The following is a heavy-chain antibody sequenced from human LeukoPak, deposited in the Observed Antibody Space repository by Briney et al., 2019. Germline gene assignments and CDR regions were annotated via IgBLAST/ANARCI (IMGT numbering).Heavy chain of an antibody. CDR1: GGSISSYY. CDR2: ISYSGST. D-gene: IGHD4-17*01. V-gene: IGHV4-59*01. J-gene: IGHJ4*02. CDR3: ARAGEITVTGDH. Sequence: SETLSLTCTVSGGSISSYYWSWIRQPPGKGLEWIGYISYSGSTNYNPSLKSRVAMSLDTSKNQFSLKLSSVTTADTAVYFCARAGEITVTGDHWGQGTLVTVSP.